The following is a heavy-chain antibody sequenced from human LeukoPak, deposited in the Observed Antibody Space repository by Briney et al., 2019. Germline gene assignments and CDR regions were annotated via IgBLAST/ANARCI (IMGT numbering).Heavy chain of an antibody. J-gene: IGHJ4*02. V-gene: IGHV3-74*01. D-gene: IGHD3/OR15-3a*01. CDR2: IYTGAT. CDR1: GFTFSSYW. Sequence: GGSLRLSCAASGFTFSSYWMHWVRQAPGKGLVWVSRIYTGATYYADSVKGRFTISRDNAKNTLYLQLNSLGAEDTAVYYCVRGGTGYGNFDYWGQGTLVTVSS. CDR3: VRGGTGYGNFDY.